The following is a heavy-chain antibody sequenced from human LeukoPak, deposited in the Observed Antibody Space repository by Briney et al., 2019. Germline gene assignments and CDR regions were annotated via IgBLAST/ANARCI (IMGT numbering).Heavy chain of an antibody. Sequence: GESLKISCKGSGYSFTSYWIGWVRQMPGKGLEWMGIIYPGDSDTRYSPSFQGQVTISADKSISTAYLQWSSLKASDTAMYYCARAAERYCSSTSCRKDHYYYYYMDVWGKGTTVTVSS. CDR3: ARAAERYCSSTSCRKDHYYYYYMDV. V-gene: IGHV5-51*01. CDR1: GYSFTSYW. CDR2: IYPGDSDT. D-gene: IGHD2-2*01. J-gene: IGHJ6*03.